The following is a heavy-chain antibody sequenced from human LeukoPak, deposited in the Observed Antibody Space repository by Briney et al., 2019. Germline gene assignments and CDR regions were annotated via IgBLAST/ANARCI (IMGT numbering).Heavy chain of an antibody. Sequence: GGSLRLSCAASGFTFGSYEMNWVRQAPGKGLEWVSYISGGGETMYYADSVKGRFTTSRDNAKTSLYLQMNSLRAEDTAVYYCVRVRAGSGSRQEFDPWGQGTLVTVSS. J-gene: IGHJ5*02. V-gene: IGHV3-48*03. D-gene: IGHD3-10*01. CDR3: VRVRAGSGSRQEFDP. CDR2: ISGGGETM. CDR1: GFTFGSYE.